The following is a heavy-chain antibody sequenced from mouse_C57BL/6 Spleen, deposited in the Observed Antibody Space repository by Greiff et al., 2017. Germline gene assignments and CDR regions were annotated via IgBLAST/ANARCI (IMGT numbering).Heavy chain of an antibody. J-gene: IGHJ3*01. CDR1: GYTFTDYE. V-gene: IGHV1-15*01. D-gene: IGHD1-1*01. CDR2: IDPETGGT. CDR3: TRVNYYGSSYSAWFAY. Sequence: QVQLKESGAELVRPGASVTLSCKASGYTFTDYEMHWVKQTPVHGLEWIGAIDPETGGTAYNQKFKGKAILTADKSSSTAYMELRRLTSEDSAVYYCTRVNYYGSSYSAWFAYWGQGTLVTVSA.